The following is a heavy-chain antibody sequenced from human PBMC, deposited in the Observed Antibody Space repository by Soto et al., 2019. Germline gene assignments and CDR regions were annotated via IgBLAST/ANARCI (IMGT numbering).Heavy chain of an antibody. J-gene: IGHJ4*02. D-gene: IGHD6-19*01. CDR1: GGTFSSYA. V-gene: IGHV1-69*13. CDR3: ARMGYSSGWYPHIDY. Sequence: ASVKVSCKASGGTFSSYAISWVRQAPGQGLEWMGGIIPIFGTANYAQKFQGRVTITADESTSTAYMELSSLRSEDTAVYYCARMGYSSGWYPHIDYWGQGTLVTVSS. CDR2: IIPIFGTA.